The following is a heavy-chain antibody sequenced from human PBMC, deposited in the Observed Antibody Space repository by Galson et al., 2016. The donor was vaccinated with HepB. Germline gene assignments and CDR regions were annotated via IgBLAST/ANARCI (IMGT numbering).Heavy chain of an antibody. V-gene: IGHV4-34*01. CDR1: GGSFFGYY. D-gene: IGHD2-15*01. CDR2: IHPGADT. J-gene: IGHJ5*01. Sequence: SETLSLTCAVPGGSFFGYYWSWIRQPPGKGLEWIGEIHPGADTNYNPSLKSRVTISVDASKNQFSLQLSSMTAADTAVYYCAQRRIGRDLFCSKRTRWVDPWGQGTLVTVSS. CDR3: AQRRIGRDLFCSKRTRWVDP.